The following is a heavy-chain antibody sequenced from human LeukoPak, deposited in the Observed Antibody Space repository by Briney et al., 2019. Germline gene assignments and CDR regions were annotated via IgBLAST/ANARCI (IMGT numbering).Heavy chain of an antibody. V-gene: IGHV1-24*01. D-gene: IGHD3-22*01. J-gene: IGHJ4*02. Sequence: ASVKVSCKFSGYALTELSMHWVRQAPGKGLEWMGGFDPEDGETIYAQKFHGRVTMTEDTSTDTAYMELSSLRSEDTAVYYCATLGTSAMIVVVITPSAGYYFDYWGQGTLVTVSS. CDR3: ATLGTSAMIVVVITPSAGYYFDY. CDR1: GYALTELS. CDR2: FDPEDGET.